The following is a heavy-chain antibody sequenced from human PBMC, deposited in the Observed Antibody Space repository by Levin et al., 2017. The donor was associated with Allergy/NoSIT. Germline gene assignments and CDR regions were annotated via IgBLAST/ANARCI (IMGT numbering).Heavy chain of an antibody. D-gene: IGHD3-10*01. CDR1: GGSISSGSYY. Sequence: PSETLSLTCTVSGGSISSGSYYWSWIRQPAGKGLEWIGRIYTSGSTNYNPSLKSRVTISVDTSKNQFSLKLSSVTAADTAVYYCARWGMVRGPPGGTYYYYYMDVWGKGTTVTVSS. CDR2: IYTSGST. V-gene: IGHV4-61*02. CDR3: ARWGMVRGPPGGTYYYYYMDV. J-gene: IGHJ6*03.